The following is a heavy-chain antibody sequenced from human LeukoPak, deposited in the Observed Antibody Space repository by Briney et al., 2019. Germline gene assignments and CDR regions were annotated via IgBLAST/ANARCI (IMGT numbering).Heavy chain of an antibody. D-gene: IGHD1-26*01. CDR3: ARLRGSYQSNWFDP. CDR1: GGSISSSSYY. V-gene: IGHV4-39*01. Sequence: KASETLSLTCTVSGGSISSSSYYWGWIRQPPGKGLEWIGSIYYSGSTYYNPSLKSRVTISVDASKNQFSLKLNSVTAADTAVYYCARLRGSYQSNWFDPWGQGTLVTVSS. CDR2: IYYSGST. J-gene: IGHJ5*02.